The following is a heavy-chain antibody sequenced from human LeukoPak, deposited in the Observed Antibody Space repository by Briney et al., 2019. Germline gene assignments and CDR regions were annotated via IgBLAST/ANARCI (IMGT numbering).Heavy chain of an antibody. D-gene: IGHD3-3*01. CDR2: IYYSGST. J-gene: IGHJ3*02. Sequence: SETLSLTCTVSGGSISSGDYYWSWIRQPPGKGPEWIGYIYYSGSTYYNPSLKSRVTISVDTSKNQFSLKLSSVTAADTAVYYCARTGRGYYDFWSGYPRAAFDIWGQGTMVTVSS. CDR1: GGSISSGDYY. CDR3: ARTGRGYYDFWSGYPRAAFDI. V-gene: IGHV4-30-4*08.